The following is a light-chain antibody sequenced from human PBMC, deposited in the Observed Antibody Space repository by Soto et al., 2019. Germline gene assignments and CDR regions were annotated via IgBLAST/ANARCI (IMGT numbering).Light chain of an antibody. CDR1: QGSSSY. CDR3: QQLNTYPIT. V-gene: IGKV1-9*01. J-gene: IGKJ5*01. CDR2: AAS. Sequence: DIQLTQSPSFLSASVGDRVAITCQASQGSSSYLAWYQQKPGKAPKLLIYAASTLQSGVPSRFSGSGSGTEFTLTISSLQPEDFATYYCQQLNTYPITFGQGTRLEIK.